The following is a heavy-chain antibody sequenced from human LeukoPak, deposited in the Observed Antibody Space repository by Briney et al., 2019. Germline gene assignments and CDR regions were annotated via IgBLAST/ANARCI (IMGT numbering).Heavy chain of an antibody. Sequence: GGSLRLSCAASGFTFSSYWMHWVRQAPGKGLVWVSRINSDGSSTSYADSVKGRFTISRGNAKNTLYLQMNSLRAEDTALYYCAKDISPIVGATTCFDYWGQGTLVTVSS. D-gene: IGHD1-26*01. V-gene: IGHV3-74*01. CDR3: AKDISPIVGATTCFDY. CDR1: GFTFSSYW. CDR2: INSDGSST. J-gene: IGHJ4*02.